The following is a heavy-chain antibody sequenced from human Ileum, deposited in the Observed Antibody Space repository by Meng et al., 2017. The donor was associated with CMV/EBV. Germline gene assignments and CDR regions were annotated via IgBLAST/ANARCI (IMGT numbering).Heavy chain of an antibody. D-gene: IGHD2-15*01. J-gene: IGHJ4*02. CDR3: VGGGLYYFDY. CDR1: GFGFSHFE. Sequence: GGSLRLSCAASGFGFSHFEMNWVRQAPGKGLEWLSYISGGGTTKYADSVKGRFIISRDNAKNSLFLQMNSLRAEDTALYYCVGGGLYYFDYWGRGTLGTVSS. V-gene: IGHV3-48*03. CDR2: ISGGGTT.